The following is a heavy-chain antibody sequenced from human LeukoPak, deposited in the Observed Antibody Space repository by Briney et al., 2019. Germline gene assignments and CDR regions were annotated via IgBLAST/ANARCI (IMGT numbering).Heavy chain of an antibody. CDR1: GYTFSDYY. CDR2: INPKSGRA. J-gene: IGHJ5*02. Sequence: ATVKVSCKAYGYTFSDYYMHWVPQAPGQGLEWIGWINPKSGRANFAEKFQGRVTMTRDTSIRTVYMELSRVTYDDTAVYYCARGVGTSWFDPWAQGTLVTVSS. V-gene: IGHV1-2*02. D-gene: IGHD2-2*01. CDR3: ARGVGTSWFDP.